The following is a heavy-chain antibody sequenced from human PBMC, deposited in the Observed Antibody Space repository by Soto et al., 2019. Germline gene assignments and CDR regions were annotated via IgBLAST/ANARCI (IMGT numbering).Heavy chain of an antibody. CDR1: GGTFVDYG. V-gene: IGHV3-20*01. CDR3: ARGASSTDYYYYMDV. J-gene: IGHJ6*03. CDR2: INWNGGST. Sequence: GGSLRLSCAASGGTFVDYGMSWVRQAPGKGLEWVSGINWNGGSTGYADSVKGRFTISRDNAKNSLYLQMNSLRAEDTALYHCARGASSTDYYYYMDVWGKGTTVTVSS. D-gene: IGHD2-2*01.